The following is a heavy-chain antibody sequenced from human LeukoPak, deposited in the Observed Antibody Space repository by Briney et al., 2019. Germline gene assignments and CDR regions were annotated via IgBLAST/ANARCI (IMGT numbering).Heavy chain of an antibody. Sequence: RSLRLSCEASRFTFGSYGMHWVRQAPGKGLEWVALISYDGSDQYYADSVKGRFTISRDNSENTLYLQMNSLRAEDTAVYYCASEFYGSGSYYEGIDYWGQGTLVTVSS. J-gene: IGHJ4*02. CDR1: RFTFGSYG. CDR2: ISYDGSDQ. CDR3: ASEFYGSGSYYEGIDY. D-gene: IGHD3-10*01. V-gene: IGHV3-30*03.